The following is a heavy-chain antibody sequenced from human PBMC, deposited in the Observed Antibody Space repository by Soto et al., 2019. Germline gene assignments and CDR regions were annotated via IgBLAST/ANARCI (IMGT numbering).Heavy chain of an antibody. CDR2: IKQDGSEK. CDR1: GFTFSSYW. V-gene: IGHV3-7*04. CDR3: ARVWFGELYYMDV. J-gene: IGHJ6*03. D-gene: IGHD3-10*01. Sequence: EVQLVESGGGLVQPGGSLRLSCAASGFTFSSYWMSWVRQAPGKGLEWVANIKQDGSEKHYVDSVKGRFTISRDNAKNSLYLQMNSLRAEDTAVYYCARVWFGELYYMDVWGKGTTVTVSS.